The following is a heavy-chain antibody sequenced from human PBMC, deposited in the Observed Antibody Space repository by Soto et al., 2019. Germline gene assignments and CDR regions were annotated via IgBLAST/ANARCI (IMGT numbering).Heavy chain of an antibody. Sequence: QVQLVQSGAEVKKPGASVKVSCKASGYTFTSYGISWVRQAPGQGLDWMGWISGYNGDTNYAQKLQGRVTKTTDTSTNTAYMELRSLRSDDTAVYYCARLPQTVAGADIWYWGQGTLVTVSS. V-gene: IGHV1-18*04. D-gene: IGHD6-13*01. CDR1: GYTFTSYG. CDR3: ARLPQTVAGADIWY. CDR2: ISGYNGDT. J-gene: IGHJ4*02.